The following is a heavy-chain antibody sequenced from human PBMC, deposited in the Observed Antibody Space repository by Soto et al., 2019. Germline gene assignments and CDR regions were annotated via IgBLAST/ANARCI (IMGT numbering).Heavy chain of an antibody. Sequence: ASVKVSCKASGYSFTGYHIHWVRQAPGQGLEWLGRINPKSGGTSTAQKFQGWVTMTRDRPISTVYMELTRLRSDDPAVYFCARGHSTDCSNGVCSFFYNHEMDVWGQGTTVTVSS. CDR3: ARGHSTDCSNGVCSFFYNHEMDV. V-gene: IGHV1-2*04. CDR2: INPKSGGT. D-gene: IGHD2-8*01. J-gene: IGHJ6*02. CDR1: GYSFTGYH.